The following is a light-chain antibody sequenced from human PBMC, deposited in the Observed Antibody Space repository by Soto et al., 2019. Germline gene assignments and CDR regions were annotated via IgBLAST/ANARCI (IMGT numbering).Light chain of an antibody. J-gene: IGLJ3*02. CDR1: SGDVGAYDS. Sequence: QSALTQPRSVSGSPGQSLTFSCAGTSGDVGAYDSVSWYQQHPGKAPKLVIYGVNKRPSGVPDRFSGSKSGNTASLTISGLQAEDEAVYYCSSFAGYYSLVFGGGTKLTVL. CDR2: GVN. CDR3: SSFAGYYSLV. V-gene: IGLV2-11*01.